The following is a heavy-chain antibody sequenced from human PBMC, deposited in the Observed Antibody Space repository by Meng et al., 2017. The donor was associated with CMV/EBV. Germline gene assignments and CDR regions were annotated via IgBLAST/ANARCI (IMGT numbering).Heavy chain of an antibody. CDR1: GFTFSSYS. J-gene: IGHJ6*02. Sequence: LSLTCAASGFTFSSYSMNWVRQAPGKGLERVSSISSSSSYIYYADSVKGRFTISRDNAKNSLYLQMNSLRAEDTAVYYCARALRPIDGAPYGMDVWGQGTTVTVSS. CDR2: ISSSSSYI. CDR3: ARALRPIDGAPYGMDV. D-gene: IGHD3-16*01. V-gene: IGHV3-21*01.